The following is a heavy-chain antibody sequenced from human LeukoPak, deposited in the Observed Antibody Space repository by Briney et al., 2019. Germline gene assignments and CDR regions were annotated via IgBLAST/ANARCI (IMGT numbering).Heavy chain of an antibody. V-gene: IGHV3-23*01. J-gene: IGHJ4*02. Sequence: GGSLRLSCAASGFTFSSYAMSWVRQAPGKGLEWVSGISGSGDNTYYADSVKGRFTISRDNSKNTLYVQVNSLGTEDTAAYYCAKGYYYDTSDYYSIDYWGQGTLVTVSS. CDR1: GFTFSSYA. CDR3: AKGYYYDTSDYYSIDY. CDR2: ISGSGDNT. D-gene: IGHD3-22*01.